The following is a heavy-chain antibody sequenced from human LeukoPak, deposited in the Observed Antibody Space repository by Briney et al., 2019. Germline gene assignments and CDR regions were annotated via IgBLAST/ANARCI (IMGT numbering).Heavy chain of an antibody. Sequence: SETLSLTCTVSGGSISSYYWSWIRQPPGKGLEWIGYIYYSGSTNYNPSLKSRVTISVDTSKNQFSLKLSSVTAADTAVYYCARMTADYYGSGSYLYFDYWGQGTLVTVSS. CDR2: IYYSGST. J-gene: IGHJ4*02. CDR1: GGSISSYY. V-gene: IGHV4-59*01. D-gene: IGHD3-10*01. CDR3: ARMTADYYGSGSYLYFDY.